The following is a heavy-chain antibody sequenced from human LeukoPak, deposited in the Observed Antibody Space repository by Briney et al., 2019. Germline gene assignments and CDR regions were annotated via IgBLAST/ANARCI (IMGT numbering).Heavy chain of an antibody. CDR1: GGSISSSSFY. D-gene: IGHD2-2*02. CDR3: ARLATIWPNWFDP. J-gene: IGHJ5*02. Sequence: PSETLSLTCTVSGGSISSSSFYWGWIRQPPGKGLEWIGTIYYSGRTYYNPSLKSRVTISVDTSKNQFSLKLSSVTAADTAVYYCARLATIWPNWFDPWGQGTLDTVSS. V-gene: IGHV4-39*01. CDR2: IYYSGRT.